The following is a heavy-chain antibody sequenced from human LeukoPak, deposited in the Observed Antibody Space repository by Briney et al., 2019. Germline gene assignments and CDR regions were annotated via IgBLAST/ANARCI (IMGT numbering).Heavy chain of an antibody. J-gene: IGHJ4*02. CDR1: GFTFSTYG. Sequence: PGGSLRLSCAASGFTFSTYGMNWVRQAPGKGLEWVALISFDGSNTYYADSVKGRFTISRDNSKNTVYLQMNSLRAEDTAMYYCAKDQGYWGRGTLVTVSS. V-gene: IGHV3-30*18. CDR3: AKDQGY. CDR2: ISFDGSNT.